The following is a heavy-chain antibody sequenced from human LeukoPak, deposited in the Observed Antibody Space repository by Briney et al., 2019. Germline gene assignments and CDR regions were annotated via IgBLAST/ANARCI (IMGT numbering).Heavy chain of an antibody. V-gene: IGHV4-34*01. Sequence: SETLSLTCAVYGGSFSGYYWSWIRQPPGKGLEWIGEINHSGSANYNPSLKSRVTISVDTSKNQFSLKLSSVTAADTAVYYCARMYSGTSYYFDYWGQGTLVTVSS. J-gene: IGHJ4*02. D-gene: IGHD1-26*01. CDR1: GGSFSGYY. CDR2: INHSGSA. CDR3: ARMYSGTSYYFDY.